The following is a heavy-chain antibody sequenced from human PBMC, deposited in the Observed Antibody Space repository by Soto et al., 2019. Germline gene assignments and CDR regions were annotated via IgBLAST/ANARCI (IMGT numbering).Heavy chain of an antibody. Sequence: VQLLESGGGLVQPGGSLRLSCAASGFTFSSCAMTWVRHAPGKGLEWVSATSGSGGSTYYADSVKGRFTISRDNSKNTLYLQMNSLRAEDTAVYYCAKDQVDVVATSKDAFDVWGQGTMVAVSS. J-gene: IGHJ3*01. CDR2: TSGSGGST. D-gene: IGHD5-12*01. CDR1: GFTFSSCA. V-gene: IGHV3-23*01. CDR3: AKDQVDVVATSKDAFDV.